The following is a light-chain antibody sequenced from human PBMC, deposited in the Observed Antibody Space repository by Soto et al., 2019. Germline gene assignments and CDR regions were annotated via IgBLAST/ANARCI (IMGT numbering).Light chain of an antibody. CDR2: WAS. CDR3: QQYYTTPLT. V-gene: IGKV4-1*01. J-gene: IGKJ4*01. CDR1: QSVLYSSNHQNY. Sequence: DIVMTQSPDSLAVSLGERATINCKSSQSVLYSSNHQNYLAWYQQKPGQPPQLLIYWASTRESGVPDRFSGSGSGTDFTLTNSSLQAEDVAVYYCQQYYTTPLTFGGGTKVEIK.